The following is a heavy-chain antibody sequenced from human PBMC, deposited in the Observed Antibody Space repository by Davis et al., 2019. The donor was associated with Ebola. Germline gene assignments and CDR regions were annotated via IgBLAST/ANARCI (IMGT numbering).Heavy chain of an antibody. CDR3: ARVLVPNWFDP. CDR1: GYTFASYG. CDR2: ISAYNGNT. D-gene: IGHD2-8*02. J-gene: IGHJ5*02. V-gene: IGHV1-18*01. Sequence: AASVKVSCKASGYTFASYGISWVRRAPGQGLEWMGWISAYNGNTNYAQKLQGRVTMTTDTSTSTAYMELRSLRSDDTAVYYCARVLVPNWFDPWGQGTLVTVSS.